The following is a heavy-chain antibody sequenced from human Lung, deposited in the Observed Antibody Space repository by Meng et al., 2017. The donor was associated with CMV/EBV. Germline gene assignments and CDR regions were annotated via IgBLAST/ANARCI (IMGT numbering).Heavy chain of an antibody. D-gene: IGHD3-16*01. V-gene: IGHV3-7*01. Sequence: GGSLRLSCAASRFTFGTYWMTWVRQAPGKGLEWVATIKEDGSEKYYVDSVKGRFGISRDNAQNSLYLQMDSLRAEDTAVYYCARGRFAFDFWRQGTLVTVSS. CDR2: IKEDGSEK. CDR3: ARGRFAFDF. J-gene: IGHJ4*02. CDR1: RFTFGTYW.